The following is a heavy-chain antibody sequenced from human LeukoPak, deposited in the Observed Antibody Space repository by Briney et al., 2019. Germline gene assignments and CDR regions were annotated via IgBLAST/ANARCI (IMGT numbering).Heavy chain of an antibody. D-gene: IGHD1-26*01. CDR2: ISYDESNK. Sequence: GGSLRLSCAASGFTFSSYAMHWVRQAPGKGLEWVAVISYDESNKYYADSVKGRFTISRDNSKNTLYLQVDSPRAEDTAVYYCARDNFKWELLPLDYWGQGTLVTVSS. CDR1: GFTFSSYA. V-gene: IGHV3-30*04. CDR3: ARDNFKWELLPLDY. J-gene: IGHJ4*02.